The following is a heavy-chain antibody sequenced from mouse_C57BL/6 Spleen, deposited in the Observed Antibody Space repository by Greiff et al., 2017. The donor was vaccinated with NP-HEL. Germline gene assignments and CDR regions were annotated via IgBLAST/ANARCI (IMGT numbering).Heavy chain of an antibody. CDR1: GFTFSDYG. CDR2: ISNLAYSI. Sequence: EVKLVESGGGLVQPGGSLKLSCAASGFTFSDYGMAWVRQAPRKGLEWVAFISNLAYSIYYADTVTGRFTISRENAKNTLYLEMSSLMSEDTAMYYCARQGYYGNSYYAMDYWGQGTSVTVSS. J-gene: IGHJ4*01. CDR3: ARQGYYGNSYYAMDY. V-gene: IGHV5-15*01. D-gene: IGHD2-1*01.